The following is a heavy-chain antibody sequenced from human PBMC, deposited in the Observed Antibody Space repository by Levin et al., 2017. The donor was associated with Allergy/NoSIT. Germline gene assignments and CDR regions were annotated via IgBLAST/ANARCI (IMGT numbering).Heavy chain of an antibody. CDR1: GYTFIGYY. Sequence: KSGESLKISCKASGYTFIGYYIHWVRQAPGQGLEWMGWINPNSGGTNFAQKFQGRVTMTRDTSISTAYMDLSSLRSDDTAVYYCARALGTSYVYWYFDLWGRGTLVTVSS. CDR2: INPNSGGT. V-gene: IGHV1-2*02. D-gene: IGHD2-2*01. J-gene: IGHJ2*01. CDR3: ARALGTSYVYWYFDL.